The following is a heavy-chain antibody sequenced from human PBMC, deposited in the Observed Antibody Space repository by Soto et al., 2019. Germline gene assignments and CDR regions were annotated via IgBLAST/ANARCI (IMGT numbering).Heavy chain of an antibody. D-gene: IGHD5-12*01. CDR1: GFTFSSYG. Sequence: QVQLVESGGGVVQPGRSLRLSCAASGFTFSSYGMHWVRQAPGKGLEWVAVISYDGSNKYYADSVKGRFTISRDNSKNTLYLQMNSLRAEDTAVYYCTKDKGSGYDPSPIDYCGQGTLVTVSS. CDR2: ISYDGSNK. J-gene: IGHJ4*02. V-gene: IGHV3-30*18. CDR3: TKDKGSGYDPSPIDY.